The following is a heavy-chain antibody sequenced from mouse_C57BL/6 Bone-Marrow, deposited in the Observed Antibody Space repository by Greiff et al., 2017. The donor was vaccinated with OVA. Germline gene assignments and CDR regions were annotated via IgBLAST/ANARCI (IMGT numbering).Heavy chain of an antibody. CDR2: INPYNGGT. CDR1: GYTFTDYY. J-gene: IGHJ2*01. D-gene: IGHD1-1*01. V-gene: IGHV1-19*01. Sequence: VQLQQSGPVLVKPGASVKMSCKASGYTFTDYYMNWVKQSHGKSLEWIGVINPYNGGTSYNQKFKGKATLTVDKSSSTAYMELNSLTSEDSAVYYCARSGVTTVGDYWGQGTTLTVSS. CDR3: ARSGVTTVGDY.